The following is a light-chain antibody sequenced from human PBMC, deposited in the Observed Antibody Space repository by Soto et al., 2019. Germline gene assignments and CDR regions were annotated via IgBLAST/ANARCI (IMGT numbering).Light chain of an antibody. J-gene: IGLJ2*01. Sequence: QPVLTQPPSASGTPGQRVTISCSGSSSNIGSNTVNWYQQLPGTAPKLVIYNDDQRPSGVPDRISGSKSGTSASLAISGLQSEDEAHYDCATWDDSLNGVVFGGGTKVTVL. CDR2: NDD. CDR1: SSNIGSNT. V-gene: IGLV1-44*01. CDR3: ATWDDSLNGVV.